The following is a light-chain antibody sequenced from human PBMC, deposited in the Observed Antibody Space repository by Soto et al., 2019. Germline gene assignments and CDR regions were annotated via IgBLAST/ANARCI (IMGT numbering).Light chain of an antibody. CDR1: QGISNY. Sequence: DIQMTQSPSSLSASVGDRVTITCRASQGISNYLAWYQQKPGKAPKLLIYAASTLLSGVPSRFSGSGSGTDFTLTIISLQPEDVATYYCQRYNTGPPDTFGQGTKLEIK. CDR3: QRYNTGPPDT. V-gene: IGKV1-27*01. J-gene: IGKJ2*01. CDR2: AAS.